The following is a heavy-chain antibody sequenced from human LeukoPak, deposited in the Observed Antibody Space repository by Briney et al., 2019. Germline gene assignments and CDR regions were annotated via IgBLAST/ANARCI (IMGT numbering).Heavy chain of an antibody. CDR3: ARRRAGRDWFDP. Sequence: SETLSLTCAVYGGSFSGYYWSWIRQPPGKGLEWIGEINHSGGTNYNPSLKSRVTISVDTSKNQFSLKLSSVTATDTAVYYCARRRAGRDWFDPWGQGTLVTVSS. V-gene: IGHV4-34*01. D-gene: IGHD6-19*01. J-gene: IGHJ5*02. CDR1: GGSFSGYY. CDR2: INHSGGT.